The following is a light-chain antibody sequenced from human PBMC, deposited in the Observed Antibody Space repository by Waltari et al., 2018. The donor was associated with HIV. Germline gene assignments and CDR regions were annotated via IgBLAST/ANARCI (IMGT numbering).Light chain of an antibody. J-gene: IGKJ1*01. Sequence: VVLSQSPAPLSVWLVKRSTLSCRASQTVNSYLAWYQQQPGQAPRLLIYGASSRHSGIPARFSGSGSETEFTLTISSLQSEDFAVYFCQQYNTWPRTFGQGTKVDIK. CDR3: QQYNTWPRT. CDR1: QTVNSY. CDR2: GAS. V-gene: IGKV3-15*01.